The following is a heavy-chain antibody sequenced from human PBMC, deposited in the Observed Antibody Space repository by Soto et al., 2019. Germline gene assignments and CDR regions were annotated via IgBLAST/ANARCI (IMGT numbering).Heavy chain of an antibody. V-gene: IGHV3-23*01. Sequence: AGGSLRLSCAASGFTFSRYGMSWVRQAPGKGLEWVSALSGSGGASYYAESLKGRFIISRDNSKNTLYLQMNGLRAEDTAIYYCAKVIAPPYYYGMDVWGQGTTGTVSS. CDR1: GFTFSRYG. D-gene: IGHD6-6*01. CDR2: LSGSGGAS. CDR3: AKVIAPPYYYGMDV. J-gene: IGHJ6*02.